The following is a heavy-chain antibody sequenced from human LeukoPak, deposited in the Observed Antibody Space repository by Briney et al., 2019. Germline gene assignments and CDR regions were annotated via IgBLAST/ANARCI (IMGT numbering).Heavy chain of an antibody. V-gene: IGHV3-49*03. Sequence: QSGRSLRLSCTASGLTSGDYAMSWSRQAPGKGQEWVGFIRSKAYGGTTEYAASVKGRFTIPRDDSKSTAYLQMNRLKTEDTAVYYCTRAIPFDAFDIWGQGTMVTVSS. CDR3: TRAIPFDAFDI. J-gene: IGHJ3*02. CDR2: IRSKAYGGTT. CDR1: GLTSGDYA.